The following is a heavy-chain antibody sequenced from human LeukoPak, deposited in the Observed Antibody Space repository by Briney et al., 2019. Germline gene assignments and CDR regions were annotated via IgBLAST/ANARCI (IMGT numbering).Heavy chain of an antibody. CDR1: GFTFSSYW. CDR3: ARAPSEIGGYYPEYFRH. D-gene: IGHD3-22*01. Sequence: GGSLRLSCAASGFTFSSYWMHWVRHAQGKGLVWVSRIKSDGKTNYADSVKGGFTISRDNAKNTVSLQMNSLRAEDTGVYYCARAPSEIGGYYPEYFRHWGQGTLVTVSS. J-gene: IGHJ1*01. CDR2: IKSDGKT. V-gene: IGHV3-74*01.